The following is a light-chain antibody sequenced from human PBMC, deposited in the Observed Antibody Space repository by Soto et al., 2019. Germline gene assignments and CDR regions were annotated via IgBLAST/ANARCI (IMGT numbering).Light chain of an antibody. Sequence: EIVLTHSPATLSVSPGERATLSCRASQSVNSHYLAWYQQKPGQAPRVLIFDTSRRATGVPDRFSGSGSGTDFTLTISRLEPDDFAVYYCQQYGSSQFTFGPGTKVDIK. CDR2: DTS. J-gene: IGKJ3*01. CDR1: QSVNSHY. CDR3: QQYGSSQFT. V-gene: IGKV3-20*01.